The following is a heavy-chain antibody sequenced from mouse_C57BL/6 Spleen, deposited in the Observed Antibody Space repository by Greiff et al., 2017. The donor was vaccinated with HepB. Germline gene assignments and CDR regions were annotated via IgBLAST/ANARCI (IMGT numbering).Heavy chain of an antibody. CDR2: IHPNSGST. Sequence: QVQLQQPGAELVKPGASVKLSCKASGYSFSSYWMHWVKQRPGQGLEWIGMIHPNSGSTNYNEKFKSKATLTVDKSSSTAYMQLSSLTSEDSAVYYCARWLPYYFDYWGQGTTLTVSS. V-gene: IGHV1-64*01. J-gene: IGHJ2*01. CDR3: ARWLPYYFDY. CDR1: GYSFSSYW. D-gene: IGHD2-2*01.